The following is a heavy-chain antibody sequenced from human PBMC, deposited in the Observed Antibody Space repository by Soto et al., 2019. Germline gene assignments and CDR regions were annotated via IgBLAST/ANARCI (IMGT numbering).Heavy chain of an antibody. CDR2: IYSGGST. V-gene: IGHV3-66*01. D-gene: IGHD1-1*01. CDR1: GFTVSTNY. CDR3: ARDPSRGNEWARYVDL. J-gene: IGHJ2*01. Sequence: GGSLRLSCAASGFTVSTNYMSWVRQAPGKGLEWVSVIYSGGSTYYADSVKGRFSISRDNSKNTLYLQMNSLRNEDTAVYYCARDPSRGNEWARYVDLWGRGTLVTVSS.